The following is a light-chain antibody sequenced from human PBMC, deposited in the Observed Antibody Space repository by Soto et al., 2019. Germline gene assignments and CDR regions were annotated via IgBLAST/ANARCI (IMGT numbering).Light chain of an antibody. CDR2: DAS. J-gene: IGKJ2*02. Sequence: EIVLTQSPPTLALSPGERATLSCRASQSVATFLAWYQQRTGQAPRLLIYDASHRATGIPARFSGSGSGTDFTLTISSLEPADFAVYFCQHRTDWPPICTFGQGTKVEIK. CDR3: QHRTDWPPICT. V-gene: IGKV3-11*01. CDR1: QSVATF.